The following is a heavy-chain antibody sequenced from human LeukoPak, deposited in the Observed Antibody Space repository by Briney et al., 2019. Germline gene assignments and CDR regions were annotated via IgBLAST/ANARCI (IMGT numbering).Heavy chain of an antibody. D-gene: IGHD2-2*01. CDR3: ARAAVPAAMIYYYYGMDV. Sequence: GGSLRLSCTASGFTFGDYAMSWFRQAPGKGLEWVANIKQDGSEKYYVDSVKGRFTISRDNAKNSPYLQMNSLRAEDTAVYYCARAAVPAAMIYYYYGMDVWGQGTTVTVSS. V-gene: IGHV3-7*01. CDR2: IKQDGSEK. J-gene: IGHJ6*02. CDR1: GFTFGDYA.